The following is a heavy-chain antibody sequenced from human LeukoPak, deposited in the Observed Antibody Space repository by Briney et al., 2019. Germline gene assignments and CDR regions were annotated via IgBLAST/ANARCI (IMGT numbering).Heavy chain of an antibody. V-gene: IGHV3-15*04. CDR3: TTDEDWNYARKDV. Sequence: PGGSLRLSCAASGFTFNYAWMSWVRQVPGKGLEWVGQTVSEIDGGTTDYATPVKGRFTISRDDSKSTLYLQMNSLKIEDTAVYYCTTDEDWNYARKDVWGRGATVIVSS. D-gene: IGHD1-7*01. CDR1: GFTFNYAW. J-gene: IGHJ6*02. CDR2: TVSEIDGGTT.